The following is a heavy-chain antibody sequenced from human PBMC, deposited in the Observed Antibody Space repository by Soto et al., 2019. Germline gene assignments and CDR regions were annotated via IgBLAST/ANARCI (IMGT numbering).Heavy chain of an antibody. J-gene: IGHJ4*02. CDR2: IIPILGIA. V-gene: IGHV1-69*02. CDR1: GGTFSSYT. Sequence: QVQLVQSGAEVKKPGSSVKVSCKASGGTFSSYTISWVRQAPGQGLEWMGRIIPILGIANYAQKFQGRVTITADKSTSTAYMELSSLRSEDTAVYYCASDGGTMVRGYGYWGQGTLVTLPS. D-gene: IGHD3-10*01. CDR3: ASDGGTMVRGYGY.